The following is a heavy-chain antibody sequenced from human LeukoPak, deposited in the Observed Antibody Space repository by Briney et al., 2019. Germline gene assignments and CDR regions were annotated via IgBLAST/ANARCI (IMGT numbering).Heavy chain of an antibody. J-gene: IGHJ4*02. Sequence: GGSLRLSLAVSGIPLSNYGMSWGRPAPGKGLGWVAGISDSGGRTNYSDSVKGRFTISRDNPKNTLYLQMNSLRAEDTAVYFCAKRGVVIRVILVGFHKEAYYFDSWGQGALVTVSS. V-gene: IGHV3-23*01. CDR3: AKRGVVIRVILVGFHKEAYYFDS. D-gene: IGHD3-22*01. CDR2: ISDSGGRT. CDR1: GIPLSNYG.